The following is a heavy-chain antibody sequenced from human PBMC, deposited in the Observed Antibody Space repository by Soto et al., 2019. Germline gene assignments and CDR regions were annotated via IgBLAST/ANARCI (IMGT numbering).Heavy chain of an antibody. J-gene: IGHJ3*02. CDR3: ARDRVGLGHGKDAFDI. CDR1: GFTFSSYG. D-gene: IGHD3-10*01. V-gene: IGHV3-33*01. CDR2: IWYDGSNK. Sequence: QVQLVESGGGVVQPGRSLRLSCAASGFTFSSYGMHWVRQAPGKGLEWVAVIWYDGSNKYYADSVKGRFTISRDNSKNTLYLQMNSLRAEDTAVYYCARDRVGLGHGKDAFDIWGQGTMVTVSS.